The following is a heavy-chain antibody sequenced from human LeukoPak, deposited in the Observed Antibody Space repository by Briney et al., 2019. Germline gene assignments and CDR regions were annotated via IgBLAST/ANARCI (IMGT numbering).Heavy chain of an antibody. D-gene: IGHD4-17*01. Sequence: SETLSLTCTVSGGSINSYYWSWIRQPPGKGLEWIGYIYYSGGTNYNPSLKSRVTISVDTSKTQFSLKLSSVTAADTDVYYCARDGANPRQGDYLFDYWGQGTLVTVSS. CDR3: ARDGANPRQGDYLFDY. V-gene: IGHV4-59*01. CDR2: IYYSGGT. J-gene: IGHJ4*02. CDR1: GGSINSYY.